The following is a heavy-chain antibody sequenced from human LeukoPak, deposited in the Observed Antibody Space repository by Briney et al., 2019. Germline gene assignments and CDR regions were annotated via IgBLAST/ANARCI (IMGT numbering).Heavy chain of an antibody. V-gene: IGHV4-31*03. Sequence: SQTLSLTCTVSGASLNSDDQYWNWIRQSPGKGLEWIGSIHPSGRLYNNPSLESRVTISIDTSKNQFSLILNSVTAADTAVYFCSRGLDSRKLGYWGQGTLVTVSS. D-gene: IGHD3-22*01. J-gene: IGHJ4*02. CDR3: SRGLDSRKLGY. CDR2: IHPSGRL. CDR1: GASLNSDDQY.